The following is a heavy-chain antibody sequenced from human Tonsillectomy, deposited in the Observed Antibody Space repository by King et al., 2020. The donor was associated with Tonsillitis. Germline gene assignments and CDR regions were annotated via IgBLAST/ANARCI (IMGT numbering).Heavy chain of an antibody. V-gene: IGHV4-31*03. J-gene: IGHJ6*02. Sequence: QLQESGPGLVKPSQTLSLACTVSGGSISSVGYYWNWIRQLPGKGLEWIGYIYYSGATYYNPSLKSRVTISIDTSKNQFFLKLSSVTAADTAVYYCVRDSSGTYYNDYNGMDVWGQGTTVTVSS. D-gene: IGHD3-10*01. CDR3: VRDSSGTYYNDYNGMDV. CDR2: IYYSGAT. CDR1: GGSISSVGYY.